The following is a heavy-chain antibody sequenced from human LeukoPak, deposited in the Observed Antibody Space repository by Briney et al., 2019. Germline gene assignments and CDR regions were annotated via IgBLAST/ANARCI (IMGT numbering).Heavy chain of an antibody. CDR3: AKDQVAYCGGDCLSGFDP. D-gene: IGHD2-21*02. CDR1: GLTFSSYG. Sequence: PGRSLRLSCAASGLTFSSYGMHWVRQAPGKGLEWVAVISYDGSNKYYADSVKGRFTISRGNSKNTLYLQMNSLRAEDTAVYYCAKDQVAYCGGDCLSGFDPWGQGTLVTVSS. J-gene: IGHJ5*02. V-gene: IGHV3-30*18. CDR2: ISYDGSNK.